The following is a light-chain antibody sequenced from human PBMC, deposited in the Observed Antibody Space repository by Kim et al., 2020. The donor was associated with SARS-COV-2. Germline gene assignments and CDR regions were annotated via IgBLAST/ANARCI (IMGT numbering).Light chain of an antibody. CDR2: DAS. CDR3: LQRSDWPLT. CDR1: QSISSA. J-gene: IGKJ4*01. V-gene: IGKV3-11*01. Sequence: DIVLTQSPATLSLSPGERATLYCRASQSISSALAWYQQKPGQAPRLLICDASNRATGIPARFSGSGSGTDFTLTISSLEPEDFAIYYCLQRSDWPLTFGGGTKVDIK.